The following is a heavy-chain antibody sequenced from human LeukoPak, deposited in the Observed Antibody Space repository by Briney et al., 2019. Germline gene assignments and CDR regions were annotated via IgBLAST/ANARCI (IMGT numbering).Heavy chain of an antibody. J-gene: IGHJ5*02. Sequence: ASVKVSCKASGYTFTGYYMHWVRQAPGPGLEWTGWINPNSGGTNYAQKFQGRVTMTRDTSISTAYMELSRLRSDDTAVYYCARAVYSGYAIGVTDWFERWGQGTLVTF. CDR2: INPNSGGT. V-gene: IGHV1-2*02. D-gene: IGHD5-12*01. CDR1: GYTFTGYY. CDR3: ARAVYSGYAIGVTDWFER.